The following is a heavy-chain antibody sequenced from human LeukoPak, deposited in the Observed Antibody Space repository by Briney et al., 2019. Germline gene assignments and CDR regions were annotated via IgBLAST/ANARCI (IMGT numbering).Heavy chain of an antibody. CDR2: IYYSGST. J-gene: IGHJ4*02. V-gene: IGHV4-59*01. D-gene: IGHD3-22*01. CDR3: ATFGHSSGYYYFDY. Sequence: SETLSLTCTVSGGSISSYYWSWIRQPPGKGLEWIGYIYYSGSTNYNPSLKSRVTISVGTSKNQFSLKLSSVTAADTAVYYCATFGHSSGYYYFDYWGQGTLVTVSS. CDR1: GGSISSYY.